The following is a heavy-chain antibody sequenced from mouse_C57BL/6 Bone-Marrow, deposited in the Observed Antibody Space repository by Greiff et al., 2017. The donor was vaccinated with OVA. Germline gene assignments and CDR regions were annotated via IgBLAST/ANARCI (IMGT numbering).Heavy chain of an antibody. J-gene: IGHJ2*01. Sequence: EVMLVESGGGLVQPGGSMKLSCVASGFTFSNYWMNWVRQSPEKGLEWVAQIRLKSDNYATHYAESVKGRFTISRDDSKSSVYLQMNNLRAEDTGIYYCTPLDGYLYYFDYWGQGTTLTVSS. V-gene: IGHV6-3*01. CDR1: GFTFSNYW. D-gene: IGHD2-3*01. CDR3: TPLDGYLYYFDY. CDR2: IRLKSDNYAT.